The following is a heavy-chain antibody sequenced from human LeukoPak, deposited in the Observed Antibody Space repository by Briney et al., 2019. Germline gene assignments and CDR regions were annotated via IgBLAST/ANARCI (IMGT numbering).Heavy chain of an antibody. V-gene: IGHV4-59*01. CDR1: GGSFSGYY. Sequence: SETLSLTCAVYGGSFSGYYWSWIRQPPGKGLEWIGYIYYSGSTNYNPSLKSRVTMSLDTSKNQFSLKLSSVTAADTAAYHCARDSGSNFDYWGQGTLVTVSS. J-gene: IGHJ4*02. D-gene: IGHD2-15*01. CDR3: ARDSGSNFDY. CDR2: IYYSGST.